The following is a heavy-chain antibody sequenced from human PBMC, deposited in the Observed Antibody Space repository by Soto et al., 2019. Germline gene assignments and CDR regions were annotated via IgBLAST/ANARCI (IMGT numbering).Heavy chain of an antibody. CDR3: ARLRYFDWLLTGDYFDY. D-gene: IGHD3-9*01. CDR2: IYYSGST. Sequence: QLQLQESGPGLVKPSETLSLTCTVSGGSISSSSYYWGWIRQPPGKGLEWIGRIYYSGSTYYNPSLKSRVTISVDTSQHQFSLKLCSVTAADTAVYYCARLRYFDWLLTGDYFDYWGQGTLVTVSS. J-gene: IGHJ4*02. CDR1: GGSISSSSYY. V-gene: IGHV4-39*01.